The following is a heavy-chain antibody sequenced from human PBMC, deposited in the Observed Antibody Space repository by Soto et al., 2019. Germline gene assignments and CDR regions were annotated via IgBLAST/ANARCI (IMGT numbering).Heavy chain of an antibody. CDR2: MNPNSGNT. CDR3: ARERSAAGTGWFDP. Sequence: QVQLVQSGAEVKKSGASVKVSCKATGYTFTSYDINWVRRATGQGLEWMGWMNPNSGNTGYAQKFQGRVTMTRNTSISTAYMELSSLRYEDTAVYYCARERSAAGTGWFDPSGQGTLVTVSS. J-gene: IGHJ5*02. CDR1: GYTFTSYD. D-gene: IGHD6-13*01. V-gene: IGHV1-8*01.